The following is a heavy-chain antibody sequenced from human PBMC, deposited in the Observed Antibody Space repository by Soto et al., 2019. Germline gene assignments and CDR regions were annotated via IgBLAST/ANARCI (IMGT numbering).Heavy chain of an antibody. J-gene: IGHJ3*02. Sequence: QVQLQESGPGLVKPSETLSLTCTVSGASISNYDWSWIRQPPGMGLEWIGYISYSGNTDYNPSLKSRDTILVDTAKNQFSPRLSSVTAADTAVYYCAGVGGYPLCAFDIWGQGTMVTVSS. CDR2: ISYSGNT. D-gene: IGHD5-12*01. V-gene: IGHV4-59*01. CDR3: AGVGGYPLCAFDI. CDR1: GASISNYD.